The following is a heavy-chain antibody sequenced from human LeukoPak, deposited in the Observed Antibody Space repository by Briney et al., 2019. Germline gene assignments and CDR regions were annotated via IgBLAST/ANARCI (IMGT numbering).Heavy chain of an antibody. D-gene: IGHD2-15*01. V-gene: IGHV3-30-3*01. J-gene: IGHJ4*02. CDR3: ASAQVLGYCSGGSCYPGDY. CDR2: ISYDGSNK. Sequence: PGGSLRLSCAASGFTFSSYAMHWVRQAPGKGLEWVAVISYDGSNKYYADSVKGRFTISRDNSKNTLYLQMNSLRAEDTAVYYCASAQVLGYCSGGSCYPGDYWGQGTLVTVSS. CDR1: GFTFSSYA.